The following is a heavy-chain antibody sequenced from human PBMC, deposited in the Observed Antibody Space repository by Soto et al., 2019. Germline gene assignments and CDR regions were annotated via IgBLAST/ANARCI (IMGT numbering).Heavy chain of an antibody. V-gene: IGHV1-3*04. J-gene: IGHJ4*02. CDR3: AREAYHNVLSCFDY. Sequence: GASVKVSCKASGYTFSRYTLHWVRQAPGQGLEWMGWVNTVNGNTGYSLKFQGRVTISRDTSASTVYMELSSLTSEDTATYYCAREAYHNVLSCFDYWGQGALVTVSS. D-gene: IGHD2-21*01. CDR1: GYTFSRYT. CDR2: VNTVNGNT.